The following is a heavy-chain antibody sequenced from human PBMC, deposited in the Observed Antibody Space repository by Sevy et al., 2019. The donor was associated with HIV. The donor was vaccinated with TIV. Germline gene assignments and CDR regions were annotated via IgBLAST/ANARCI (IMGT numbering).Heavy chain of an antibody. CDR2: IYFSGRT. Sequence: SETLSLTCNVSGGSINSTSFYWGWIRQPPGKGLEWVGNIYFSGRTYYHPSLKSRVTITVETSKNHFSLYLISMTAADTAVYYYARLGAWCYYDMDVWGQGTTVTVSS. V-gene: IGHV4-39*01. CDR3: ARLGAWCYYDMDV. CDR1: GGSINSTSFY. J-gene: IGHJ6*02. D-gene: IGHD3-10*01.